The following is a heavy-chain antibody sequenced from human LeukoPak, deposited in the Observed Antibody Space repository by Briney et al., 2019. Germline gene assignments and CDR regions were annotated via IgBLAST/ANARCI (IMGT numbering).Heavy chain of an antibody. V-gene: IGHV4-59*01. D-gene: IGHD2-8*01. Sequence: SETLSLTCTVSSGSIRTSYCSWIRQPPGKGLEWIGYIYYSGSANYNPSLKSRVTISVDTSRNQFSLKLSSVTAADTAVYYCARAPNPDFFDDWGQGTLVTVSS. CDR2: IYYSGSA. CDR3: ARAPNPDFFDD. J-gene: IGHJ4*02. CDR1: SGSIRTSY.